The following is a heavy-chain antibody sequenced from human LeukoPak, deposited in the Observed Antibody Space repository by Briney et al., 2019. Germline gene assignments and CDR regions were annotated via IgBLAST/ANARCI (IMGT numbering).Heavy chain of an antibody. Sequence: PSETLSLTCTVSGGSIRSGRFYWGWVRQPPGKGLEWIARISYDGNTYYNPSLKSRVTISVDTSKNQFSLKLSSMTAADTAVYYWATHGSCTSTGCSRWFDPWGQGTLVTVSS. J-gene: IGHJ5*02. CDR3: ATHGSCTSTGCSRWFDP. V-gene: IGHV4-39*01. CDR2: ISYDGNT. D-gene: IGHD2-2*03. CDR1: GGSIRSGRFY.